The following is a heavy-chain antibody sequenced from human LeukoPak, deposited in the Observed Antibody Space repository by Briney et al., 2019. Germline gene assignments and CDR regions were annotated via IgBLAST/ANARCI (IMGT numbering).Heavy chain of an antibody. Sequence: PGGSLRLSCAASGFNVSSNYMTWVRQSPGKGLEWVSLLYSGGHTYYAVSVKGRFTVSRDNSKNTLFLQMNNVRAEDTAIYYCVRDLGFGCQGASCHVWGQGTLVTVSS. CDR1: GFNVSSNY. V-gene: IGHV3-53*01. CDR3: VRDLGFGCQGASCHV. CDR2: LYSGGHT. D-gene: IGHD2-15*01. J-gene: IGHJ4*02.